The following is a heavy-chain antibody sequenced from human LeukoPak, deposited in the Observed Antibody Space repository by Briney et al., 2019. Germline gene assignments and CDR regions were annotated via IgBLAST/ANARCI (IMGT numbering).Heavy chain of an antibody. CDR2: IYHSGST. D-gene: IGHD4/OR15-4a*01. CDR1: GYSISSGYY. Sequence: PSETLSLTCAVSGYSISSGYYWGWIRQPPGKGLEWIGSIYHSGSTYYNPSLKSRVTISVDTSKNQFSLKLSSVTAADTAVYYCARPGATGYYFDYWGQGTLVTVSS. V-gene: IGHV4-38-2*01. J-gene: IGHJ4*02. CDR3: ARPGATGYYFDY.